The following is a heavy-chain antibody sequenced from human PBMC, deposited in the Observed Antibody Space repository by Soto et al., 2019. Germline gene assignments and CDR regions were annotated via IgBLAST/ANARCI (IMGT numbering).Heavy chain of an antibody. J-gene: IGHJ5*02. CDR2: IYYSGTT. CDR1: GGSISSSSYH. CDR3: ARQAYCSSTSCYPFSNWFDR. D-gene: IGHD2-2*01. Sequence: QLQLQESGPGLVKPSETLSLTCTVSGGSISSSSYHWGWIRQPPGKGLEWIGSIYYSGTTYYIPSSRSRATISVDTSRNRFSLKMSSVTSAETGVNYCARQAYCSSTSCYPFSNWFDRWGQGTLVTVSS. V-gene: IGHV4-39*01.